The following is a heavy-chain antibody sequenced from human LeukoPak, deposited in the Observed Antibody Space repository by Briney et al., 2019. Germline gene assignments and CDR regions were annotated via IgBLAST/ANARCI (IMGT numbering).Heavy chain of an antibody. CDR2: ISSSSSYI. CDR1: GFTFSSYS. D-gene: IGHD6-19*01. V-gene: IGHV3-21*01. J-gene: IGHJ4*02. CDR3: ARAAGVAGTR. Sequence: GGSLRLSCAASGFTFSSYSMDWVRQAPGKGLEWVSSISSSSSYIYYADSVKGRFTISRDNAKNSLYLQMNSLRAEDTAVYYCARAAGVAGTRWGQGTLVTVSS.